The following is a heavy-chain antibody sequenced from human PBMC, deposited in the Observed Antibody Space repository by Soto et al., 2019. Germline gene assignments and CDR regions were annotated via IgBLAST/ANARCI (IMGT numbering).Heavy chain of an antibody. D-gene: IGHD4-17*01. V-gene: IGHV4-31*03. CDR1: GGSISRGDYY. J-gene: IGHJ4*02. CDR3: ARGTHGDYVGYFGR. CDR2: IYYSGST. Sequence: SETLSLTCTVSGGSISRGDYYWSWIRQHPGKGLEWIGYIYYSGSTYYNPSLKSRVTISVDTSKNQFSLKLSSVTAADTAVYYCARGTHGDYVGYFGRWGQGILVTVCS.